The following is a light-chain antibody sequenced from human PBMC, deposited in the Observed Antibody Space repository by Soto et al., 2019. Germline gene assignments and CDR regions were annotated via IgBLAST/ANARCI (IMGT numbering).Light chain of an antibody. CDR3: QQLSSYPLT. V-gene: IGKV1-9*01. Sequence: DLQLTQSPSFVSASVGDRITITCRTSQDITNHLAWYQQKPGKAPNLLIYAAFTLHRGVPSRFSGSGSGADFTLTIRSLQPEDHATYDCQQLSSYPLTFGGGTKVEI. J-gene: IGKJ4*01. CDR1: QDITNH. CDR2: AAF.